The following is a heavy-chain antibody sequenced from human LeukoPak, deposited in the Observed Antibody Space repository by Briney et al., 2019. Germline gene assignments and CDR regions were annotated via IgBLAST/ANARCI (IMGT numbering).Heavy chain of an antibody. Sequence: LSGGSLRLSCAASGFTFDDYAMHWVRQAPGKGLEWVSGISWNSGSIGYADSVKGRFTISRDNAKNSLYPQMNSLRAEDTALYYCAKDNLAVAGTVDYWGQGTLVTVSS. J-gene: IGHJ4*02. CDR1: GFTFDDYA. V-gene: IGHV3-9*01. D-gene: IGHD6-19*01. CDR2: ISWNSGSI. CDR3: AKDNLAVAGTVDY.